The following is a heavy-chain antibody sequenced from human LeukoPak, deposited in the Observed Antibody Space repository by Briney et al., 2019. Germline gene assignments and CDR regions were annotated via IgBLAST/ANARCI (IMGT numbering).Heavy chain of an antibody. Sequence: SETLSLTCAVYGESFSGYYWSWSWIRQPPGKGLEWIGEINHSGSPNDNPYLKSRVTISVDTSKNQISLKLNSATAADTAVYYCARNSSGYLDSWGQGTLVTVSS. CDR2: INHSGSP. D-gene: IGHD3-22*01. V-gene: IGHV4-34*01. CDR3: ARNSSGYLDS. J-gene: IGHJ4*02. CDR1: GESFSGYY.